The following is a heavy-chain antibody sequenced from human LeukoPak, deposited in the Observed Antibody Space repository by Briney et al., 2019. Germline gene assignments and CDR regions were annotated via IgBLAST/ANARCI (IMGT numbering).Heavy chain of an antibody. J-gene: IGHJ6*02. CDR1: GYAFSTYW. CDR3: ARPTSDHYYGMDV. CDR2: IFPGDSDT. V-gene: IGHV5-51*01. Sequence: GESLQISCQGSGYAFSTYWIAWVRGMPGKGMEWMGFIFPGDSDTKYSPSFQGQITISADKSISTAYLQWSSLEASDTAMYYCARPTSDHYYGMDVWGQGTTVTVSS.